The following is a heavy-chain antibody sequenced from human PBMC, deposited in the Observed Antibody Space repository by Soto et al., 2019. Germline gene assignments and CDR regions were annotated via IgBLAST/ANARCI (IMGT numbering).Heavy chain of an antibody. V-gene: IGHV1-46*01. CDR2: INPSGGST. J-gene: IGHJ4*02. Sequence: QVQLVQSGAEVKKPGASVKVSCKASGYIFTNHYIHWVRQAPGQGLEWMGIINPSGGSTNYLQKCQGRITMTRDTSTSTGYMELSSLRSEDTAVYFCARADYYDSSGCYYDCWGQGTLVTVSS. CDR1: GYIFTNHY. CDR3: ARADYYDSSGCYYDC. D-gene: IGHD3-22*01.